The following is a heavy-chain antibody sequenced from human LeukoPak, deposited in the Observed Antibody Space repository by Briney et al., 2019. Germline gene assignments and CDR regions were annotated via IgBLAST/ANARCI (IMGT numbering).Heavy chain of an antibody. D-gene: IGHD3-22*01. CDR1: GFTFSSYS. V-gene: IGHV3-48*02. J-gene: IGHJ4*02. Sequence: GGSLRLSCAASGFTFSSYSMNWVRQAPGKGLEWVSYISSSSSTIYYADSVKGRFTISRDNAKNSLYLQMNSLRDEDTAVYYCARGPPSKEYYYDSSGYWGQGTLVTVSS. CDR3: ARGPPSKEYYYDSSGY. CDR2: ISSSSSTI.